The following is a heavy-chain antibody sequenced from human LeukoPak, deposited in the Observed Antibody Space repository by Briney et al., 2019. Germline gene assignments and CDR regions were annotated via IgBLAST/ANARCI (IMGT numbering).Heavy chain of an antibody. J-gene: IGHJ4*02. CDR2: IYYSGST. V-gene: IGHV4-39*01. CDR1: GGSISSSSYS. Sequence: SETLSLTCTVSGGSISSSSYSWGWIRQPPGKGLEWIGRIYYSGSTYYNPSLKSRVTISVDTSKNQFSLKLSSVTAADTAVYYCARLEYYYQHRFDYWGQGTLATVSS. D-gene: IGHD3-10*01. CDR3: ARLEYYYQHRFDY.